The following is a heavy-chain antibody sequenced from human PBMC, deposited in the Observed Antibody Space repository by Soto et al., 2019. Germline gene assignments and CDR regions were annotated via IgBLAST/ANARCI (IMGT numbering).Heavy chain of an antibody. V-gene: IGHV4-39*01. D-gene: IGHD6-13*01. CDR1: GSPIRISTYH. Sequence: SDSLSPTYISSGSPIRISTYHWCWRRQPPGKGLEWIGSIYYSGSTYYNPSLKSRVTISVDTSKNQFSLKLSSVTAADTAVYYCARHDYSSSWFDAFDIWGQGTMDT. CDR3: ARHDYSSSWFDAFDI. CDR2: IYYSGST. J-gene: IGHJ3*02.